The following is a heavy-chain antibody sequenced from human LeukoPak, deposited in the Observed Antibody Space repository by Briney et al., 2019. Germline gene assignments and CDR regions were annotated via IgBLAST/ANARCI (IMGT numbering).Heavy chain of an antibody. CDR1: GGSISSYY. CDR2: IYYSGST. V-gene: IGHV4-59*01. Sequence: SETLSLTCTVSGGSISSYYWSWIRQPPGKGLEWIGYIYYSGSTNYNPSLKSRVTMSVDTSKNQFSLKLSSVTAADTAVYYCARDRTSSGRIRGVIRWFDPWGQGTLVTVSS. J-gene: IGHJ5*02. D-gene: IGHD3-10*01. CDR3: ARDRTSSGRIRGVIRWFDP.